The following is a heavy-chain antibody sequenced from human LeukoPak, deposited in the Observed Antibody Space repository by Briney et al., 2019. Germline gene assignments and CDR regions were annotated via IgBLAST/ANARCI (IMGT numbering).Heavy chain of an antibody. CDR3: ARDRYYDSSGDVASNWFDP. CDR2: ISSSGSTL. J-gene: IGHJ5*02. V-gene: IGHV3-11*01. D-gene: IGHD3-22*01. CDR1: GFTFSDYY. Sequence: GGSLRLSCAASGFTFSDYYMSWIRQAPGKGLEWVSYISSSGSTLYYADSVKGRFTISRDNAKNSLYLQMNSLTPDDTAVYYCARDRYYDSSGDVASNWFDPWGQGTLVTVSS.